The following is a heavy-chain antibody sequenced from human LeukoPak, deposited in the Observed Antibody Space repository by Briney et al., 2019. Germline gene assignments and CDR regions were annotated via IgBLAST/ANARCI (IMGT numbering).Heavy chain of an antibody. D-gene: IGHD3-10*01. J-gene: IGHJ4*02. V-gene: IGHV1-24*01. CDR3: ATDGPNYYGSGSYYDY. CDR1: GYTLTELS. Sequence: ASVKVSCKVSGYTLTELSMHWVRQAPGKGFEWMGGFDPEDGETIYAQKFQGRVTMTEDTSTDTAYMELSSLRSEDTAVYYCATDGPNYYGSGSYYDYWGQGTLVTVSS. CDR2: FDPEDGET.